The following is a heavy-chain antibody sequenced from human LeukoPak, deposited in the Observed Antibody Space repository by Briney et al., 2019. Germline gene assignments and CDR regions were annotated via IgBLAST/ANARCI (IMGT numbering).Heavy chain of an antibody. J-gene: IGHJ4*02. CDR2: IYTSGST. CDR1: GGSISSGSYY. CDR3: ARERTKYYGSGSYPDY. Sequence: SETLSLTCTVSGGSISSGSYYWSWIRQPAGKGLEWIGRIYTSGSTNYNPSLKSRVTISVDTSKNQFSLKLSSVTAADTAVYYCARERTKYYGSGSYPDYWGQGTLVTVSS. V-gene: IGHV4-61*02. D-gene: IGHD3-10*01.